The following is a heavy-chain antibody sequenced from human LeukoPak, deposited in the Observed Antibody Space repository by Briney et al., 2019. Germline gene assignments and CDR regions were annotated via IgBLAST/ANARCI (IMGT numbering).Heavy chain of an antibody. V-gene: IGHV3-30*04. CDR1: GFTFSRYA. CDR2: ISYGGSNK. D-gene: IGHD1-26*01. Sequence: GGSLRLSCAASGFTFSRYAMHWVRQAPGKGLEWLAFISYGGSNKYYADSVKGRFTISRDNSKNTVYLQTNSLRAEDTAVYYCAREAVGAIYFDYWGQGTLVTVSS. CDR3: AREAVGAIYFDY. J-gene: IGHJ4*02.